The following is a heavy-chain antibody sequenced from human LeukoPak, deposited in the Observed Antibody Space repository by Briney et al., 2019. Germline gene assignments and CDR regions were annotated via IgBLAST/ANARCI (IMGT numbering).Heavy chain of an antibody. CDR3: ARAPLYHDALTGYNPYLDQ. V-gene: IGHV3-30*03. CDR1: GFTFSSYG. D-gene: IGHD3-9*01. CDR2: ASYDGSNT. J-gene: IGHJ4*02. Sequence: PGRSLRLSCAASGFTFSSYGMHWVRQAPGKGLEWVAVASYDGSNTYYADSVKGRFTISRDNSKNTLYLQMNSLRAEDTAVYYCARAPLYHDALTGYNPYLDQWGQGVPVTVSS.